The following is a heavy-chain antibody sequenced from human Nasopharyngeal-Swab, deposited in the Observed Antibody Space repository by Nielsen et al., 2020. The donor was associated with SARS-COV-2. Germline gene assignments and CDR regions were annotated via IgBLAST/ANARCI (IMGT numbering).Heavy chain of an antibody. J-gene: IGHJ6*03. V-gene: IGHV6-1*01. Sequence: WIRQSPSRGLEWLGRTYYRSKWYNDYAVSVKSRITINPDTSKNQFSLQLNSVTPEDTAVYYCARARGAYGDYYYYYYTDVWGKGTTGTVSS. CDR3: ARARGAYGDYYYYYYTDV. CDR2: TYYRSKWYN. D-gene: IGHD4-17*01.